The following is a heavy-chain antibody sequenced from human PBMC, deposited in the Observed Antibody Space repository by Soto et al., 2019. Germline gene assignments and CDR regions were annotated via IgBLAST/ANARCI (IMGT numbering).Heavy chain of an antibody. J-gene: IGHJ3*01. V-gene: IGHV3-30*18. CDR3: AKARDGYYYVRWDDAFDF. Sequence: GGSLRLSCVASGFTFSSYGMDWVRQAPGKGLEWVAVISYDGSNKYYADSVKGRFTISRDNSKNTLYLQMNSLRAEDTAVYYCAKARDGYYYVRWDDAFDFWGQGTMVTVSS. D-gene: IGHD5-12*01. CDR2: ISYDGSNK. CDR1: GFTFSSYG.